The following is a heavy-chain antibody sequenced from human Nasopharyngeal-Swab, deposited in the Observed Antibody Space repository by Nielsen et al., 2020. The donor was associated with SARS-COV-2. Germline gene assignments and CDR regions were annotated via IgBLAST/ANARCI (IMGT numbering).Heavy chain of an antibody. CDR3: AREHIIGNWFDP. J-gene: IGHJ5*02. Sequence: RQAPGKGLEWIGSTYHSGSTNNNPFLKSRVTITVDTSKNQVSLKLTSVTAADTAVYYCAREHIIGNWFDPWGQGTLVTVSS. CDR2: TYHSGST. D-gene: IGHD3-3*01. V-gene: IGHV4-59*01.